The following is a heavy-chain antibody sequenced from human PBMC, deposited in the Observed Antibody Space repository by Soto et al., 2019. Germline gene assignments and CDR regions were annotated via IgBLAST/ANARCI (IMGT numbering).Heavy chain of an antibody. J-gene: IGHJ3*02. V-gene: IGHV4-59*01. D-gene: IGHD3-16*01. CDR1: GGSISGYY. Sequence: QVQLQESGPGLVKPSETLSLTCTVSGGSISGYYLSWIRQPPGKGLEWIGYIYYMWSTNYNPSLKSRVTISVDTFKNHFSLKLTAVTDADTAVYYCARRLGGAYASDIRGRGTLVTVSS. CDR3: ARRLGGAYASDI. CDR2: IYYMWST.